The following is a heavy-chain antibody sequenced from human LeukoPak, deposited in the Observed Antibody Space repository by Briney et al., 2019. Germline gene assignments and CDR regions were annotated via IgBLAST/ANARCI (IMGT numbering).Heavy chain of an antibody. CDR3: AKKGYYDGSGYYMYYFDH. J-gene: IGHJ4*02. CDR1: GFTLRHYA. CDR2: ISGSGGTA. V-gene: IGHV3-23*01. Sequence: GGSLSLSRAASGFTLRHYAMSGVRQAPGKGLEWVSAISGSGGTAYYADSVKGRFTISRDNTKNTLYLQMNSLRAEDTAVYYCAKKGYYDGSGYYMYYFDHWGQGTLVTVSS. D-gene: IGHD3-22*01.